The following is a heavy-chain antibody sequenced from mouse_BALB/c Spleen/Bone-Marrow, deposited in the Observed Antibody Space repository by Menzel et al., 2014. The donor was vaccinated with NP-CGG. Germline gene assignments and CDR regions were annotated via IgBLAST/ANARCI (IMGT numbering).Heavy chain of an antibody. CDR2: INPDSSTI. J-gene: IGHJ2*01. Sequence: VMLVEPGGGLVQPGGSLKLSCAASGFAFSRYWMSWVRQAPGKGLEWIGEINPDSSTINYTPSLKDKFIISRDNANNTLSLQMSRVRSEDTALYYCSRKGYSCKGDYWGQGTTLTVSS. CDR3: SRKGYSCKGDY. CDR1: GFAFSRYW. V-gene: IGHV4-1*02. D-gene: IGHD3-2*02.